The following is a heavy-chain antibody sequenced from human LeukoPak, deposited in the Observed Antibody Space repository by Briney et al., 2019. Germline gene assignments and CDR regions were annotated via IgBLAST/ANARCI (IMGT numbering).Heavy chain of an antibody. CDR2: ISSSGSTI. CDR1: GFTFSDYY. J-gene: IGHJ4*02. Sequence: GGSLRLSCAASGFTFSDYYMSWIRQAPGKGLEWVSYISSSGSTIYYADSVKGRFTISRDNAKNTLYLQMNSLRAEDTAVYYCARGTPTGASYFDYWGQGTLVTVSS. CDR3: ARGTPTGASYFDY. V-gene: IGHV3-11*04. D-gene: IGHD7-27*01.